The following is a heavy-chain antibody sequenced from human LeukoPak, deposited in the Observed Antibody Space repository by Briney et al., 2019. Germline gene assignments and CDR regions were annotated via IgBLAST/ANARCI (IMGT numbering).Heavy chain of an antibody. CDR2: INEDGSNK. CDR3: TRVIVAVPGYFDYFDF. J-gene: IGHJ4*02. Sequence: GGSLRLSCTASGFSFSNHYMRWIRQAPGKGLEWVANINEDGSNKWHLGSVKGRFTVSRDNARNSLYLQMNSLRVEDTAVYYCTRVIVAVPGYFDYFDFWGQGTLVTVSS. V-gene: IGHV3-7*01. D-gene: IGHD6-19*01. CDR1: GFSFSNHY.